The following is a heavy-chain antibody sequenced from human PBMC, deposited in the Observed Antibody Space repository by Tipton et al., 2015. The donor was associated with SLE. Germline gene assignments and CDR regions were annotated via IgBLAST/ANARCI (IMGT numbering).Heavy chain of an antibody. CDR3: ARDIIAAAHFDY. D-gene: IGHD6-13*01. J-gene: IGHJ4*02. CDR1: GGSISSHY. V-gene: IGHV4-59*11. Sequence: LSLTCTVSGGSISSHYWSWIRQPPGKGLEWIGYIYYSGSTNYNPSLKSRVTISVDTSKNQFSLKLSSVTAADTAVYYCARDIIAAAHFDYWGQGTLVTVSS. CDR2: IYYSGST.